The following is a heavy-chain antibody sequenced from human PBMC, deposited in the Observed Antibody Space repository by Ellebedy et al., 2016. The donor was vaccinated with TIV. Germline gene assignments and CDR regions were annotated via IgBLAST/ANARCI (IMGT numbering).Heavy chain of an antibody. V-gene: IGHV5-51*01. CDR2: IYPGDSDT. D-gene: IGHD3-10*01. Sequence: PGGSLRLSCKGSGYAFDTYWIAWVRQMPGKGLERMGIIYPGDSDTRYNPSFQAQVTISADKSISTAYLQWSSLRAWDTGMYYCARRSGRGSGSYYRIDYWGQGTLVTVSS. CDR1: GYAFDTYW. CDR3: ARRSGRGSGSYYRIDY. J-gene: IGHJ4*02.